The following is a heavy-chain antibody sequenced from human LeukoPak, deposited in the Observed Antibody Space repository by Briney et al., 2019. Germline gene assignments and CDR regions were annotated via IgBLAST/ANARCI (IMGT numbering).Heavy chain of an antibody. CDR3: ARRAYDWYYFDY. CDR1: GFTFSSYG. Sequence: PGRSLRLSCAASGFTFSSYGMHWVRQAPGKGLEWVAVISYDGSNKYYADSVKGRFTISRDNSKNTLYLQMNSLKASDTAMYYCARRAYDWYYFDYWGQGTLVTVSS. V-gene: IGHV3-30*03. J-gene: IGHJ4*02. CDR2: ISYDGSNK. D-gene: IGHD5-12*01.